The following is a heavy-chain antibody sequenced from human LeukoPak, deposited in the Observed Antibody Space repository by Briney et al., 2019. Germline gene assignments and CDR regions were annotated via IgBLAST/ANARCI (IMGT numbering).Heavy chain of an antibody. J-gene: IGHJ2*01. Sequence: SETLSLTCTLSGDSITSSDHYWVWIRQSPGKGLEWIGSVSHSGNTYYKSSLGSRVTVSLDTSKNEFSLILTSVTAADTAEYYCARHLYYSASAFWYIDLWGRGTLVIVSP. V-gene: IGHV4-39*01. CDR3: ARHLYYSASAFWYIDL. D-gene: IGHD3-10*01. CDR2: VSHSGNT. CDR1: GDSITSSDHY.